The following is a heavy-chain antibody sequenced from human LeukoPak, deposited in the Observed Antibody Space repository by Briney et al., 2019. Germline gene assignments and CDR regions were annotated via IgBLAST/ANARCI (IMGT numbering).Heavy chain of an antibody. CDR2: MNPNSGRT. D-gene: IGHD6-13*01. V-gene: IGHV1-8*01. CDR3: ARRYSSSWYYFDY. Sequence: GASVKVSCKASGYTLTSYDINWVRQATGQGLEWMGWMNPNSGRTGYAQNFQGRITITRNTSISTAYMELSSLRSEDTAVYYCARRYSSSWYYFDYWGQGTLVTVSS. J-gene: IGHJ4*02. CDR1: GYTLTSYD.